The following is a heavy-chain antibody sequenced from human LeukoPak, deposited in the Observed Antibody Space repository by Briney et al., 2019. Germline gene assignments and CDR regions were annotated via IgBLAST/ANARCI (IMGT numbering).Heavy chain of an antibody. D-gene: IGHD4-17*01. J-gene: IGHJ3*02. Sequence: GGSLRLSCAASGFTFSSYSMNWVRQAPGKGLEWVSSISSSSSYIYYADSVKGRFTISRDNAKNSLYPQMNSLRAEDTAVYYCARGSGGDYLPSAFDIWGQETMVTVSS. CDR2: ISSSSSYI. V-gene: IGHV3-21*04. CDR1: GFTFSSYS. CDR3: ARGSGGDYLPSAFDI.